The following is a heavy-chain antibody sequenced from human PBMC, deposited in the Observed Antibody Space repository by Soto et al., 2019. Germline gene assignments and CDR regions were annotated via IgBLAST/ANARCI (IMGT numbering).Heavy chain of an antibody. D-gene: IGHD3-16*01. CDR3: ARHFSDDYFDS. V-gene: IGHV4-59*08. CDR2: IHHRGKT. J-gene: IGHJ4*02. CDR1: GGSISGYY. Sequence: QVQLQESGPGLAKPSETLSFTCTVSGGSISGYYWSWILQTPGKGLEWIGYIHHRGKTNYNPSLTSRVTISTKTSNKQFSLSLSSVTAADTAVYFCARHFSDDYFDSWGQGTLVTVSS.